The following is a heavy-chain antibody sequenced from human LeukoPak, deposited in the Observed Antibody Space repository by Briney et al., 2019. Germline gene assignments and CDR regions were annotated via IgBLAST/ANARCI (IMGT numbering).Heavy chain of an antibody. CDR1: GFTFSSYW. CDR3: AGGGGLDV. Sequence: HSGGSLRLSCAASGFTFSSYWMNWARQAPGKGLEWVASINHNGNVNYYVDSVKGRFTISRDNAKNSLYLQMSNLRPEDTAVYFCAGGGGLDVWGQGATVTVSS. CDR2: INHNGNVN. J-gene: IGHJ6*02. V-gene: IGHV3-7*03. D-gene: IGHD3-16*01.